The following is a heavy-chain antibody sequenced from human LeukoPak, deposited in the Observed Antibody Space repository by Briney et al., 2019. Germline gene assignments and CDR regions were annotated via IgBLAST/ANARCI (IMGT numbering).Heavy chain of an antibody. J-gene: IGHJ1*01. CDR1: GGSISSSSYY. D-gene: IGHD5-24*01. V-gene: IGHV4-39*01. CDR2: IYYSGST. Sequence: PSETLSLTCTVSGGSISSSSYYWGWIRQPPGKGLEWIGSIYYSGSTYYNPSLKSRVTISVDTSKNQFSLKLSSVTAADTAVYYCARLSRSRWLQLSQYFQHWGQGTLVTVSS. CDR3: ARLSRSRWLQLSQYFQH.